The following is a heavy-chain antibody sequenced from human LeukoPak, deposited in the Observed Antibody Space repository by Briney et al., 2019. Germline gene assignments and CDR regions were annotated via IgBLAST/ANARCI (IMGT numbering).Heavy chain of an antibody. J-gene: IGHJ4*02. Sequence: GGSLRLSCAASGFTFSSYEMNWVRQAPGKGLEWVSYISSSGSTIYYADSVKGRFTISRDNAKNSLYLQMNSLRAEDTAVYYCARDISGPKAFDYWGQGTLVTVSS. D-gene: IGHD5-12*01. CDR1: GFTFSSYE. CDR3: ARDISGPKAFDY. V-gene: IGHV3-48*03. CDR2: ISSSGSTI.